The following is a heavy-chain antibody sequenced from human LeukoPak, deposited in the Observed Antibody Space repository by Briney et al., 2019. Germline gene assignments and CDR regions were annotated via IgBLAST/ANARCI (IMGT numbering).Heavy chain of an antibody. CDR1: GFTFSSFG. CDR3: ARGDSSSWYASSRPTDYGMDV. CDR2: ISNDGRNK. V-gene: IGHV3-30*03. D-gene: IGHD6-13*01. Sequence: AGGSLRLSCAASGFTFSSFGIHWVRQAPGKGLEWVASISNDGRNKYYVDSVEGRFTISRDNSRNTLYLQMNSLRAEDTAVYYCARGDSSSWYASSRPTDYGMDVWGQGTTVTVSS. J-gene: IGHJ6*02.